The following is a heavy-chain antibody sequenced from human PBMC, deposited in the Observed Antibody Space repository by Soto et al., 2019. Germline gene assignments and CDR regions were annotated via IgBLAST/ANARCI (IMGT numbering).Heavy chain of an antibody. D-gene: IGHD4-17*01. CDR2: ISSSSSYI. CDR3: ARLSGYGDYSTAWYFDL. CDR1: GFTFSSYS. V-gene: IGHV3-21*01. Sequence: EVQLVESGGGLVKPGGSLRLSCAASGFTFSSYSMNWVRQAPGKGLEWVSSISSSSSYIYYADSVKGRFTISRDNAKNSLYPQMNSLRAEDTAVYYCARLSGYGDYSTAWYFDLWGRGTLVTVSS. J-gene: IGHJ2*01.